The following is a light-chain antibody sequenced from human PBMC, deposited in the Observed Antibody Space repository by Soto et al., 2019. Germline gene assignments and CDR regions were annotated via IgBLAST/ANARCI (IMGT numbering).Light chain of an antibody. J-gene: IGKJ4*01. Sequence: DIQMTQSPSSLSASVGDRVTITCRASQSINNYLNWYQQKPGKAPKLLVYAASSLQSGVPSRFSGSGSGTDFTLTISSLQPEDFATYYCQQGYSTLTFGGGTKVEIK. V-gene: IGKV1-39*01. CDR2: AAS. CDR1: QSINNY. CDR3: QQGYSTLT.